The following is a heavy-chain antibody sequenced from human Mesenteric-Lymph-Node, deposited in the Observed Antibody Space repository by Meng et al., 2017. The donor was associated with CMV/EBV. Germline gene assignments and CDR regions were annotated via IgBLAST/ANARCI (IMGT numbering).Heavy chain of an antibody. CDR3: VRDDYGDYDNWFGP. V-gene: IGHV3-7*01. J-gene: IGHJ5*02. Sequence: GESLKISCAASGFMFSSYAMHWVRQAPGKGLEWVANIKQDGSEKNYVDSVKGRFTISRDNAKDSVSLQMNSLTADDTAVYYCVRDDYGDYDNWFGPWGQGTLVTVSS. D-gene: IGHD4-17*01. CDR1: GFMFSSYA. CDR2: IKQDGSEK.